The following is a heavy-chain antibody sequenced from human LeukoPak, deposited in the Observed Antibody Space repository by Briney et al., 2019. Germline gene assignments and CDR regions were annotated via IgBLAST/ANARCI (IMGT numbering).Heavy chain of an antibody. CDR3: ARVHYHGSGDQVYYYGMDV. D-gene: IGHD3-10*01. CDR1: GFTFSSYW. J-gene: IGHJ6*02. CDR2: IKQDGSEK. V-gene: IGHV3-7*01. Sequence: GGSLRLSCAASGFTFSSYWMSWVRQAPGKGLEWVANIKQDGSEKYYVDSVKGRFTISRDNAKNSLYLQMNSLRAEDTAVYYCARVHYHGSGDQVYYYGMDVWGQGTTVTVS.